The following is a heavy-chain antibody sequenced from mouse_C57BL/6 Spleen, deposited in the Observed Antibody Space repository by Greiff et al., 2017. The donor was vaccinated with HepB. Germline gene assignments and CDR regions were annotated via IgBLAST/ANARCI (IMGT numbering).Heavy chain of an antibody. CDR1: GFTFSDYG. V-gene: IGHV5-17*01. CDR3: ARRDYYGSRGAMDY. D-gene: IGHD1-1*01. CDR2: ISSGSSTI. J-gene: IGHJ4*01. Sequence: EVMLVESGGGLVKPGGSLKLSCAASGFTFSDYGMHWARQAPEKGLEWVAYISSGSSTIYYADTVKGRFTITRDNAKNTLFLQMTSLRSEDTAMYYCARRDYYGSRGAMDYWGQGTSVTVSS.